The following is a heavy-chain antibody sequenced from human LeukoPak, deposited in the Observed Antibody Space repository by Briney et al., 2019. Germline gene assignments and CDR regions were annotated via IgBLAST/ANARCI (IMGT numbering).Heavy chain of an antibody. D-gene: IGHD2-15*01. CDR3: ARLEFYGGRTY. CDR1: GFTFSSYE. CDR2: ISSSGSTI. V-gene: IGHV3-48*03. J-gene: IGHJ4*02. Sequence: PGGSLRLSCAASGFTFSSYEMNWVRQAPGKGLEWVSYISSSGSTIYYADSVKGRFTISRDNAKNSLYLQTNSLRAEDTAVYYCARLEFYGGRTYWGQGTLVTVSS.